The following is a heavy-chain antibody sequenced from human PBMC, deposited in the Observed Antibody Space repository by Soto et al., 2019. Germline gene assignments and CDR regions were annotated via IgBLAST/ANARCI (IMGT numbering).Heavy chain of an antibody. Sequence: EVQLWEPGEGLVHPGGSLRLPCLASGFPFITDSMNWVAKAPGKGLEWVAHISTRGATRYYADSVKGRFTISRDNAKTSLYLQMDSLRNEDTAVYYCARFFGSGFDYWGQGTLVTVSS. J-gene: IGHJ4*02. D-gene: IGHD6-19*01. CDR3: ARFFGSGFDY. CDR1: GFPFITDS. V-gene: IGHV3-48*02. CDR2: ISTRGATR.